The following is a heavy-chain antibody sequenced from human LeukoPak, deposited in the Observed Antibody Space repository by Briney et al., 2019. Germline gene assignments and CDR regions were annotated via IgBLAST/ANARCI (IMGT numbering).Heavy chain of an antibody. V-gene: IGHV3-9*01. CDR2: ISWNSGSI. J-gene: IGHJ4*02. CDR3: AVGYCSSTSCYCDY. Sequence: GGSLRLSCAASGFTFDDYAMHWVRQAPGKGLEWVSGISWNSGSIGYADSVKGRFTISRDNAKNSLYLQMNSLRAEDTALYYCAVGYCSSTSCYCDYWGQGTLVTVSS. CDR1: GFTFDDYA. D-gene: IGHD2-2*01.